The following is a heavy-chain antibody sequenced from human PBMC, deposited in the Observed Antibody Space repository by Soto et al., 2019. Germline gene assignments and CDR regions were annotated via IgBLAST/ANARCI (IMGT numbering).Heavy chain of an antibody. CDR2: ISYDGSNK. D-gene: IGHD2-8*01. CDR3: AKDRRDGPQWGYFDL. J-gene: IGHJ2*01. V-gene: IGHV3-30*18. Sequence: QVQLVESGGGVVQPGRSLRLSCAASGFTFSSYGMHWVRQAPGKGLEWVAVISYDGSNKYYADSVKGRFTISRDNSKNPLYLQMNGLRAEDTAVYDCAKDRRDGPQWGYFDLWGRGTLVTVSS. CDR1: GFTFSSYG.